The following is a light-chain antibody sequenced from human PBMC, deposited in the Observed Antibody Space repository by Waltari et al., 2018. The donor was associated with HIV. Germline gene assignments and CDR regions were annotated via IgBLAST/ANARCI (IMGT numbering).Light chain of an antibody. CDR2: RNH. Sequence: QSVLTQPPSVSGTPGQNVTISCSGTWSDIDSNDVYWYKVVPGTDPKLLIYRNHQRPSGVPDRFSASKSGASASLAVSGLRSDDEADYYCSTWDGSLGAYVFGGGTKLTVL. CDR1: WSDIDSND. CDR3: STWDGSLGAYV. V-gene: IGLV1-47*01. J-gene: IGLJ3*02.